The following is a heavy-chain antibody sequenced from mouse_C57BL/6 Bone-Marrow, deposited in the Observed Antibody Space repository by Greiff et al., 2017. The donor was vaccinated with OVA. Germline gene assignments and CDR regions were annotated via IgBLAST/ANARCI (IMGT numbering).Heavy chain of an antibody. CDR1: GYTFTSYW. CDR3: ARGGNSNYFPYYFDY. CDR2: INPSNGGT. J-gene: IGHJ2*01. D-gene: IGHD2-5*01. V-gene: IGHV1-53*01. Sequence: QVQLQQPGTELVKPGASVKLSCKASGYTFTSYWMHWVKQRPGQGLEWIGNINPSNGGTNYNEKFNSKATLTVDKSSSTAYMQLSSLTSEDSAVYYCARGGNSNYFPYYFDYWGQGTTLTVSS.